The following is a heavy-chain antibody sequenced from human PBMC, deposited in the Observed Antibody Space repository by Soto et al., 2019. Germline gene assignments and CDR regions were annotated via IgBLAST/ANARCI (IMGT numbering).Heavy chain of an antibody. CDR2: IHPNTGGT. Sequence: QVQLVQSGAEVRKPGASVKVSCKASGYPYTNSYMHWVRQAPGQGLEWMGWIHPNTGGTNYAQKFPCRVTMTRDTSVSTVYMELNRLTSDDTAIYFCASDFRTRGWFRQAGNFAMDVWGQGTTVTVS. CDR3: ASDFRTRGWFRQAGNFAMDV. J-gene: IGHJ6*02. D-gene: IGHD6-19*01. CDR1: GYPYTNSY. V-gene: IGHV1-2*02.